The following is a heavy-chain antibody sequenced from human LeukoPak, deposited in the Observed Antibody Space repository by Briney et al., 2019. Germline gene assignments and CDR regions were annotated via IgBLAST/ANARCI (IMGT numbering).Heavy chain of an antibody. CDR2: INSGGTVT. CDR3: ATKKWLAPPPDS. J-gene: IGHJ4*02. D-gene: IGHD6-19*01. V-gene: IGHV3-74*01. CDR1: GFTFSKYW. Sequence: GGSLRLSYAVSGFTFSKYWMLWVRQAPGKGLERVGRINSGGTVTTYPYSVKGRLTVSRDNADNTMFLQMNSVRHEDTAVYYCATKKWLAPPPDSWGQGAPVTVSS.